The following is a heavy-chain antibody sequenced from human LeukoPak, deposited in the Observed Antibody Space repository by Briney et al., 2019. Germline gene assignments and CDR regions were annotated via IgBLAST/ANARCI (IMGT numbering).Heavy chain of an antibody. Sequence: PGGSLRLSCAASGFTFSSYAMSWVRQAPGKGLEWVSAISGSGGSTYYADSVKGRFTISRDNSKNTLYLQMNSLRAEDTAVYYCANSMHLRVLTRYKYYFDYWGQGTLVTVSS. CDR2: ISGSGGST. J-gene: IGHJ4*02. CDR3: ANSMHLRVLTRYKYYFDY. D-gene: IGHD1-14*01. V-gene: IGHV3-23*01. CDR1: GFTFSSYA.